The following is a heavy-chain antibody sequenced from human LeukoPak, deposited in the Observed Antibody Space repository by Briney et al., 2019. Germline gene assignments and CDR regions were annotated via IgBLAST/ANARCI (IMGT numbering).Heavy chain of an antibody. V-gene: IGHV3-21*01. Sequence: KTGGSLRLSCAASGFTFSSYSMNWVRQAPGKGLEWVSSISSSSSYIYYADSVKGRFTISRDNAKNSLYLQMNSLRAEDTAVYYCAREVSVRTGYYPIDYWGQGTLVTVSS. D-gene: IGHD3/OR15-3a*01. CDR1: GFTFSSYS. CDR3: AREVSVRTGYYPIDY. CDR2: ISSSSSYI. J-gene: IGHJ4*02.